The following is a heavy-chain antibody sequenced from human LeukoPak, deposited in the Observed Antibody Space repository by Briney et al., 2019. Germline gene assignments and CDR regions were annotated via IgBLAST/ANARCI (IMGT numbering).Heavy chain of an antibody. CDR3: ARDQGYCTSASCRGDAFDV. V-gene: IGHV3-7*01. CDR1: GFTFSNYW. CDR2: IKQDGSEK. Sequence: GGSLRLSCAASGFTFSNYWMSWVRQAPGEGLEWVAKIKQDGSEKYYVDSVKGRFTISRDNAKNSLSLQMSSRRAEDTAVYYCARDQGYCTSASCRGDAFDVWGQGSMISVSS. D-gene: IGHD2-2*01. J-gene: IGHJ3*01.